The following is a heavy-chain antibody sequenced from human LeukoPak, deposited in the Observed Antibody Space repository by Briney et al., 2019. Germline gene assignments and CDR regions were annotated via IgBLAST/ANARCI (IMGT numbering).Heavy chain of an antibody. V-gene: IGHV3-73*01. Sequence: GGSLRLSCAASGFALSGSGVHWVRQASGKGLEWVGRIRSRDISYATAYVESVKGRFSISRDDSKNTAYLEMNSLKTEDTAVYYCTRLRETPSVVQAFDIWGQGTVVTVSS. D-gene: IGHD3-10*02. CDR1: GFALSGSG. CDR2: IRSRDISYAT. CDR3: TRLRETPSVVQAFDI. J-gene: IGHJ3*02.